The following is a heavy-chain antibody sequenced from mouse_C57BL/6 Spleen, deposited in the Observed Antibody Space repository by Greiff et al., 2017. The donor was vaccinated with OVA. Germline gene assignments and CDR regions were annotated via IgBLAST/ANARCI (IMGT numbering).Heavy chain of an antibody. CDR3: TTSSHWEWFAY. Sequence: VQLQQSGAELVRPGASVKLSCTASGFNIKDYYMHWVKQRPEQGLEWIGRIDPEDGDTAYAPKFQGKATMTADTSSNTAFLQLIILTSVDSAVYYCTTSSHWEWFAYWCQGTLVTVSA. CDR2: IDPEDGDT. J-gene: IGHJ3*01. D-gene: IGHD4-1*01. CDR1: GFNIKDYY. V-gene: IGHV14-1*01.